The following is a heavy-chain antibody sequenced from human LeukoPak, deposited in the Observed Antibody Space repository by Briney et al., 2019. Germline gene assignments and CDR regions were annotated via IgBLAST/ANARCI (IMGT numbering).Heavy chain of an antibody. CDR2: INYSGST. Sequence: SETQSLTCTVSGGSITNSYWNWIRQSPGKGLEWIGYINYSGSTNYNPSLKSRVTISVDTSKNQFSLKLSSVTAADTAVYFCARDPLSTNDFDIWGQGTMVTVSS. J-gene: IGHJ3*02. D-gene: IGHD1-1*01. CDR3: ARDPLSTNDFDI. V-gene: IGHV4-59*01. CDR1: GGSITNSY.